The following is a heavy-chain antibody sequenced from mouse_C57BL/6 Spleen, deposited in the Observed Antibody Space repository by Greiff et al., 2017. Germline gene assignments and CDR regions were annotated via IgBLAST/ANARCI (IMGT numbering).Heavy chain of an antibody. J-gene: IGHJ4*01. D-gene: IGHD2-3*01. CDR2: IHPNSGST. CDR3: ARDGKYYAMDY. V-gene: IGHV1-64*01. CDR1: GYTFTSYW. Sequence: QVQLQQPGAELVKPGASVKLSCKASGYTFTSYWMHWVKQRPGQGLEWIGMIHPNSGSTNYNEKFKSKATLTVDKSSSTAYMQLSSLTSEDSAVYYCARDGKYYAMDYWGQGTSVTVSS.